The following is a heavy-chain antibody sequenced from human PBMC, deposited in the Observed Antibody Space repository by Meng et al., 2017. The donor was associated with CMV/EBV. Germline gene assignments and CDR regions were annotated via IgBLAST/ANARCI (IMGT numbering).Heavy chain of an antibody. CDR2: IIPILGIA. V-gene: IGHV1-69*02. CDR3: ARADCGGDCSQMDV. CDR1: GGTFSSYT. D-gene: IGHD2-21*01. J-gene: IGHJ6*02. Sequence: SVKVSCKASGGTFSSYTICWVRQAPGQGLEWMGRIIPILGIANHAQKFQGRVTITADKSTSTAYMELSSLRSEDTAVYYCARADCGGDCSQMDVWGQGTTVTVSS.